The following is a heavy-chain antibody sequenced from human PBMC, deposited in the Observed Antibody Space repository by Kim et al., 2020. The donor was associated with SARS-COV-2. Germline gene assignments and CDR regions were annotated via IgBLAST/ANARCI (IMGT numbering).Heavy chain of an antibody. J-gene: IGHJ2*01. CDR3: ARGHDYGDYERYFDL. D-gene: IGHD4-17*01. CDR1: GGSISSSSYY. Sequence: SETLSLTCTVSGGSISSSSYYWGWIRQPPGKGLEWIGSIYYSGSTYYNPSLKSRVTISVDTSKNQFSLKLSSVTAADTAVYYCARGHDYGDYERYFDLWG. CDR2: IYYSGST. V-gene: IGHV4-39*07.